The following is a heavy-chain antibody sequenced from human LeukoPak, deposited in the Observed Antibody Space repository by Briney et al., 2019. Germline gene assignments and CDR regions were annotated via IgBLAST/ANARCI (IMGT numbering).Heavy chain of an antibody. Sequence: ASVKVSCKASGYSFTDYYLHWVRQAPGQGLEWMGWMKPESGKTGTAQRFQGRVTLTRDTSTSTAYMEVTRLTSDDTAIYYCARDKNPTVFDYWGQGTRVTVSS. CDR1: GYSFTDYY. V-gene: IGHV1-2*02. CDR2: MKPESGKT. J-gene: IGHJ4*01. CDR3: ARDKNPTVFDY.